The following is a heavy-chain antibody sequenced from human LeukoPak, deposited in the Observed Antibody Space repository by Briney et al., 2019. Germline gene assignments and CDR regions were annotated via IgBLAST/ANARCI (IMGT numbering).Heavy chain of an antibody. D-gene: IGHD3-22*01. J-gene: IGHJ3*02. Sequence: PSETLSLTCTVSGGSISSYCWSWIRQPPGKGLEWIGYIYYSGSTNYNPSLKSRVTISVDTSKNQFSLKLSSVTAADTAVYYCARPYYYDSSGYPGAFDIWGQGTMVTVSS. CDR1: GGSISSYC. CDR3: ARPYYYDSSGYPGAFDI. V-gene: IGHV4-59*08. CDR2: IYYSGST.